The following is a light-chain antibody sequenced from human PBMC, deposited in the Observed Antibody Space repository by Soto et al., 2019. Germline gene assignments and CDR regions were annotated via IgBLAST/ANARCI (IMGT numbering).Light chain of an antibody. CDR3: QQYNSYPWT. CDR1: KGINNY. Sequence: DIQMTQSPPSLSASVGDRVTITCRASKGINNYLAWFQQQPGTAPKPLIYATSTLHSGVPSRFTGSGSGTEFTLTITSLQPEDFVTYYYQQYNSYPWTFGQGTKVEVK. V-gene: IGKV1-16*01. J-gene: IGKJ1*01. CDR2: ATS.